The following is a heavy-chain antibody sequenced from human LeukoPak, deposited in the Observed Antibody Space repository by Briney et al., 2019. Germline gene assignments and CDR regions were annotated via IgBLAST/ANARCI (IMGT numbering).Heavy chain of an antibody. CDR1: GYPFPTYG. D-gene: IGHD4-17*01. Sequence: GPVQFSCNASGYPFPTYGISGVRQAPGQGLEWMGWISAYNGNTNYAQKLQGRVTMTTDTSTSTAYMELRCLRSDDPAVYYCARETNGDYSFDYWGQGTLVTVSS. V-gene: IGHV1-18*01. CDR3: ARETNGDYSFDY. CDR2: ISAYNGNT. J-gene: IGHJ4*02.